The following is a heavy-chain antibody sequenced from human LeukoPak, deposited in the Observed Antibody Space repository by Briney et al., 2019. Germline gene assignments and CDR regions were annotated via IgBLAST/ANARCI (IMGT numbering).Heavy chain of an antibody. D-gene: IGHD1-26*01. CDR1: GFTVSSSY. CDR3: VRDLGSYFNY. J-gene: IGHJ4*02. Sequence: GGSLRLSCAASGFTVSSSYMSWVRQAPGKGPEWVSVIYTGGSAYYADSVKGGFTISRDTSKNTLHLQMTSLRVEDTAVYYCVRDLGSYFNYWGQGTLVTVSS. CDR2: IYTGGSA. V-gene: IGHV3-66*01.